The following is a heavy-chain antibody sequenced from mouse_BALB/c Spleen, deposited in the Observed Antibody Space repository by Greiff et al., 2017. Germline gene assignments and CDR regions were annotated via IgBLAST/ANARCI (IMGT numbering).Heavy chain of an antibody. J-gene: IGHJ3*01. D-gene: IGHD2-1*01. CDR1: GFNIKDTY. V-gene: IGHV14-3*02. Sequence: VHVKQSGAELVKPGASVKLSCTASGFNIKDTYMHWVKQRPEQGLEWIGRIDPANGNTKYDPKFQGKATITADTSSNTAYLQLSSLTYEDTAVYYCARRGNYPWFAYWGQGTLVTVSA. CDR3: ARRGNYPWFAY. CDR2: IDPANGNT.